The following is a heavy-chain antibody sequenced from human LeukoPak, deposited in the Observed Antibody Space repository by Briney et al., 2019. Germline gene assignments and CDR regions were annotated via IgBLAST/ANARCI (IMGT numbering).Heavy chain of an antibody. CDR1: GGSISSGSYY. CDR2: IYTSGST. CDR3: ARVDIPMAGHAFDI. J-gene: IGHJ3*02. Sequence: TLSLPCTVSGGSISSGSYYWSWIRQPAGKGLEWIGRIYTSGSTNYNPSLRSRVTILLDTSKNQFSLNLNSVTAADTAVYYCARVDIPMAGHAFDIWGQGTMVTVSS. D-gene: IGHD5-18*01. V-gene: IGHV4-61*02.